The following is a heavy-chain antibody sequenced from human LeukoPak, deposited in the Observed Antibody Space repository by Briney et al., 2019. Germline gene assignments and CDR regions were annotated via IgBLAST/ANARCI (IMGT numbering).Heavy chain of an antibody. CDR1: GFTFDDYA. V-gene: IGHV3-9*01. CDR3: AKQKIGSRLDAFDI. Sequence: GRSLRLSCAASGFTFDDYAMRWVRHAPGKGLEWVSGISWNRRIRRYSHCEKGRFTISRDNTKNPLYLQMNSLRAEGTSLYYCAKQKIGSRLDAFDIWGQGTMVTVSS. J-gene: IGHJ3*02. CDR2: ISWNRRIR. D-gene: IGHD6-13*01.